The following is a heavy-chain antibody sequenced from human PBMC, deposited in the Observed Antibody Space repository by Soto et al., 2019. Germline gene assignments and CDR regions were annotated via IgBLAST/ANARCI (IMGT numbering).Heavy chain of an antibody. CDR3: AKADCTNGVCQPHV. J-gene: IGHJ6*02. CDR1: GFTFSSYG. V-gene: IGHV3-30*18. CDR2: ISYDGSNK. D-gene: IGHD2-8*01. Sequence: GGSLRLSCAASGFTFSSYGMHWVRQAPGKGLEWVAVISYDGSNKYYADSVKGRFTISRDNSKNTLYLQMNSLRAEDTAVYYCAKADCTNGVCQPHVWGQGTTVTVSS.